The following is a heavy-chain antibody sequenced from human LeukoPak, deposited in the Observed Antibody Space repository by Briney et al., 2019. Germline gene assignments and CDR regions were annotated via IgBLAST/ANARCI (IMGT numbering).Heavy chain of an antibody. CDR1: GFTFSSYA. J-gene: IGHJ4*02. V-gene: IGHV3-30-3*01. CDR2: ISYDGSNK. CDR3: ARHFMESENYFDY. D-gene: IGHD3-3*01. Sequence: PGRSLRLSCAASGFTFSSYAMHWVRQAPGKGLEWVAVISYDGSNKYYADSVKGRFTISRDNSKNTLYLQMNSLRTEDTAVYYCARHFMESENYFDYWGQGTLVTVSS.